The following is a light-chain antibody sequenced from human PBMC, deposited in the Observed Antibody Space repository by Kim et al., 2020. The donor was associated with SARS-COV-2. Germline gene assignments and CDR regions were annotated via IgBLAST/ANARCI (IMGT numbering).Light chain of an antibody. J-gene: IGKJ1*01. CDR3: QQYGSSPQT. V-gene: IGKV3-20*01. CDR1: QSVSSSS. Sequence: SPRERATFSCRASQSVSSSSSAWYQQRPGQAPRLLICDASTRATGIPDRFSGSGSRTDFTLTISRLEPEDFAVYYCQQYGSSPQTFGQGTKVDIK. CDR2: DAS.